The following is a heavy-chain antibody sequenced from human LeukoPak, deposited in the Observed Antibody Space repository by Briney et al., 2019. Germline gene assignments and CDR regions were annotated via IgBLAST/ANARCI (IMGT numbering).Heavy chain of an antibody. V-gene: IGHV1-69*05. D-gene: IGHD2-21*02. CDR3: ARASVVTSHAFDI. CDR1: GGTFSSYA. CDR2: IIPIFGTA. J-gene: IGHJ3*02. Sequence: ASVKVSCKASGGTFSSYAISWVRQAPGQGLEWMGGIIPIFGTANYAQKFQGRVTITTDESTSAAYMELTSLRSEDTAVYYCARASVVTSHAFDICGQGTMVTVSS.